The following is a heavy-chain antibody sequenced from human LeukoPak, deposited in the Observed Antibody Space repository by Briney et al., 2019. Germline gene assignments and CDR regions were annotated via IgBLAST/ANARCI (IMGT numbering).Heavy chain of an antibody. D-gene: IGHD3-3*01. CDR2: INPSGGST. V-gene: IGHV1-46*01. CDR1: GYTFTSYY. Sequence: ASVKVSCKASGYTFTSYYMHWVRQAPGQGLEWMGIINPSGGSTSYAQKFQGRVTMTRDMSTSTVYMELSSLRSEDTAVYYCARSRQRPRDFWSGYRNYYYMDVWGKGTTVTVSS. J-gene: IGHJ6*03. CDR3: ARSRQRPRDFWSGYRNYYYMDV.